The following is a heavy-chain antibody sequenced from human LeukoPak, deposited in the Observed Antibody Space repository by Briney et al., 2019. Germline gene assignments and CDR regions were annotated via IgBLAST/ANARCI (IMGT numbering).Heavy chain of an antibody. CDR3: ASGAYGSGSYGDWFDP. D-gene: IGHD3-10*01. Sequence: GESLKISCKGSGYSFTSYWIGWVRQMPGKGLEWMGIIYPGDSDTRYSPSFQGQVTISADKSISTAYLQWSSLKASDTAMYYCASGAYGSGSYGDWFDPWGQGTLVTVSS. CDR2: IYPGDSDT. J-gene: IGHJ5*02. CDR1: GYSFTSYW. V-gene: IGHV5-51*01.